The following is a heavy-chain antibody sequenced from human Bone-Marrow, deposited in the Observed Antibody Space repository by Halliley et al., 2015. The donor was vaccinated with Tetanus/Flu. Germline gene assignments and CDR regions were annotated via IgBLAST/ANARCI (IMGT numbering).Heavy chain of an antibody. CDR2: IYYGGST. Sequence: TLSLTCTVSGGSISSGGYYWNWIRQHPGKGLEWIAFIYYGGSTYYNPSLKSRVTISVDTSTNQFSLRLSSVTAADTAVYYCARLGYCSSRSCCERAWGQGTLVTVSS. CDR3: ARLGYCSSRSCCERA. CDR1: GGSISSGGYY. J-gene: IGHJ5*02. V-gene: IGHV4-31*03. D-gene: IGHD2-2*01.